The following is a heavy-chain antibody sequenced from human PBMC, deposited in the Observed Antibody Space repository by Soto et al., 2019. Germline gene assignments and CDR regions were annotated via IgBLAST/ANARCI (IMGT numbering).Heavy chain of an antibody. Sequence: PSETLSLTCTVSGGSISSCSYYWVWIRQPPGKGLEWIGSIYYSGSTYYNPSLKSRVTISVDTSKNQFSLKLSSVTAADTAVYYCARLASGSSAYNGFDPAGQGTLVTVSS. CDR1: GGSISSCSYY. CDR2: IYYSGST. J-gene: IGHJ5*02. CDR3: ARLASGSSAYNGFDP. V-gene: IGHV4-39*01. D-gene: IGHD6-13*01.